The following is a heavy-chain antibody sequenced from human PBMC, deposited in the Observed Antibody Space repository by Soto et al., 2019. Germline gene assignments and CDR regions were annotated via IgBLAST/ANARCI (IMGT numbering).Heavy chain of an antibody. CDR1: GFTFSSYS. CDR3: ARGLDCSSTSCYYNWFDP. Sequence: EVQLVESGGGLVKPGGSLRLSCAASGFTFSSYSMNWVRQAPGKGLEWVSSISSSSSTIYYADSVKGRFTISRDNAKNSLYLQMNSLRDEDTAVYYCARGLDCSSTSCYYNWFDPWGQGTLVTVSS. D-gene: IGHD2-2*01. J-gene: IGHJ5*02. V-gene: IGHV3-21*01. CDR2: ISSSSSTI.